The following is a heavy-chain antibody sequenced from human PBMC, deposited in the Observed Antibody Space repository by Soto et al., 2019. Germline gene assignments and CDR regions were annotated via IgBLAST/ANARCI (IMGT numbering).Heavy chain of an antibody. D-gene: IGHD3-10*01. J-gene: IGHJ6*02. CDR3: ARDRRVRGVIRLGDV. CDR1: GGSISSYY. V-gene: IGHV4-59*01. CDR2: IYYSRST. Sequence: QVQLQESGPGLVKPSETLSLTCTGTGGSISSYYWSWIRQPPGKGLEWIAYIYYSRSTNYNHSLKSRGTMSVDTSKNQFSMKLSSVTAADTAVYSCARDRRVRGVIRLGDVWGQGTTVTVSS.